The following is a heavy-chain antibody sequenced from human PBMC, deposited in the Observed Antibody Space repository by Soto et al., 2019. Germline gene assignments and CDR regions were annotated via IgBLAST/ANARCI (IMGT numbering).Heavy chain of an antibody. CDR1: GGSISSSNW. J-gene: IGHJ1*01. D-gene: IGHD6-13*01. CDR2: IYHSGST. V-gene: IGHV4-4*02. CDR3: ATEQQLLAEYFQH. Sequence: PSETLSLTCAVSGGSISSSNWWSWVRQPPGKGLEWSGEIYHSGSTNYNPSLKSRVTISVDKSKNQFSLKLSSVTAADTAVYYCATEQQLLAEYFQHWGQGTLVTVSS.